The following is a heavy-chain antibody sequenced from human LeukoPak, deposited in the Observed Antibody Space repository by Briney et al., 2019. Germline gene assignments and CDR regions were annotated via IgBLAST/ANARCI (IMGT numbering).Heavy chain of an antibody. Sequence: HGESLKISCKGSGYSFTSYWIGWARQMPGKGLEWMGIIYPGDSDTRYSPSFQGQVTLSADQPNTTAYLQWSSLEAADTAMYYGASPPSGAAAAGYWGQGTLVTVST. V-gene: IGHV5-51*01. J-gene: IGHJ4*02. CDR3: ASPPSGAAAAGY. CDR2: IYPGDSDT. CDR1: GYSFTSYW. D-gene: IGHD6-13*01.